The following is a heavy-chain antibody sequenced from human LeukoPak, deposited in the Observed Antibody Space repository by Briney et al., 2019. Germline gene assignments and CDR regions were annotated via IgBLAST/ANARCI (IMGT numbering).Heavy chain of an antibody. J-gene: IGHJ4*02. CDR1: GLTLSSKC. D-gene: IGHD2-15*01. CDR2: IWNDGSNK. Sequence: PGGCLRLSCAVYGLTLSSKCMEWVRQAHGRGMEWVDVIWNDGSNKYYAGSAKGRFTISRDNSKNTLYLQMNSLRAEDTAVYYCARDREGGLDYWGQGTLVTVSS. CDR3: ARDREGGLDY. V-gene: IGHV3-33*01.